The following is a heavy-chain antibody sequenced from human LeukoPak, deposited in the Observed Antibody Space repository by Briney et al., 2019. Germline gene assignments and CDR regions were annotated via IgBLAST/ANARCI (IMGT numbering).Heavy chain of an antibody. CDR2: INPNSGGT. D-gene: IGHD2-2*01. Sequence: GASVKVSCKASGYTFTGYYMHWVRQAPGQGLEWMGWINPNSGGTNYAQKFQGWVTMTRDTSISTAYMELSRLRSDDTAVYYCARDRVTIPAAMGNYWGQGTLVTVSS. J-gene: IGHJ4*02. V-gene: IGHV1-2*04. CDR1: GYTFTGYY. CDR3: ARDRVTIPAAMGNY.